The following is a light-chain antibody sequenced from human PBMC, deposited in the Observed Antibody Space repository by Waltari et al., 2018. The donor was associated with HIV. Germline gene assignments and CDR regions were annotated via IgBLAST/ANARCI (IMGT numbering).Light chain of an antibody. V-gene: IGKV3-20*01. CDR3: QQYGSSPPST. CDR2: GAS. Sequence: EIVLTQSPGTLSLSPGERATLSCRASQRVSSRYLAWYHQKPGQAPRLLNDGASNRATGIPDRFSGSGSGTDFTLTISTLEPEDFAVYYCQQYGSSPPSTFGQGTRLDFK. CDR1: QRVSSRY. J-gene: IGKJ5*01.